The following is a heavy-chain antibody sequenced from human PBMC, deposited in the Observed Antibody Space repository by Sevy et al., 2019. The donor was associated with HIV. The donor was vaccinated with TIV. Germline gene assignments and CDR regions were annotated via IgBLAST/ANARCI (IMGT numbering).Heavy chain of an antibody. Sequence: GGSLRLSCAASGFTFSSYSMNRVRQAPWKGLEWVSYISSSSSTIYYADSVKGRFTISRDNAKNSLYLQMNSLRDEDTAVYYCAREGIVVVPAAMQSYGMDVWGQGTTVTVSS. D-gene: IGHD2-2*01. V-gene: IGHV3-48*02. CDR2: ISSSSSTI. J-gene: IGHJ6*02. CDR3: AREGIVVVPAAMQSYGMDV. CDR1: GFTFSSYS.